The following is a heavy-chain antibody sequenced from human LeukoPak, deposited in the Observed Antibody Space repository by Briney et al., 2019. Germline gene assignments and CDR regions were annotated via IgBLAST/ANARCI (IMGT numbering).Heavy chain of an antibody. CDR3: AKVGGGFNPTLYFDF. Sequence: GGSVRLFCAASRFTFSNDAMSWVRGAPGKGLEGVSDISGSGGSTFYADSVKGRFTISRDNSKNTLYLQMNSLRADDTAVYYCAKVGGGFNPTLYFDFWGQGTLVTVSS. J-gene: IGHJ4*02. CDR1: RFTFSNDA. D-gene: IGHD3-16*01. V-gene: IGHV3-23*01. CDR2: ISGSGGST.